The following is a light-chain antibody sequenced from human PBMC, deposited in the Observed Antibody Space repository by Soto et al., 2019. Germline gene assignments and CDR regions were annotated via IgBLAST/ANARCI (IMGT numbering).Light chain of an antibody. CDR3: MQALQTPLT. CDR1: QSLLHSNGYNY. J-gene: IGKJ3*01. Sequence: EIVMTQYPLSLPVTPGEPASISCRSSQSLLHSNGYNYLDWYLQKPGQSPQLLIYWGSNRASGVPDRFSGSGSGTDFTLKISRVEAEDVGVYYCMQALQTPLTFGPGTKVDIK. V-gene: IGKV2-28*01. CDR2: WGS.